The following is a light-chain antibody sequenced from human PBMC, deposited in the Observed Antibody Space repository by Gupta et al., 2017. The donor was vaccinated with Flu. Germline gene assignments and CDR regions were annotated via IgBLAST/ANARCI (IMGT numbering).Light chain of an antibody. Sequence: SYVLTQPPSVSVAPGQTARVTCGGDNIGIKSVNWYQQKPGQAPVLVVYDESDRPAGFPERFSGSNAGNTATLIINRVEAGDEADYYCQVWDDSRAHVVFGGGTRLTVL. CDR3: QVWDDSRAHVV. V-gene: IGLV3-21*02. J-gene: IGLJ2*01. CDR2: DES. CDR1: NIGIKS.